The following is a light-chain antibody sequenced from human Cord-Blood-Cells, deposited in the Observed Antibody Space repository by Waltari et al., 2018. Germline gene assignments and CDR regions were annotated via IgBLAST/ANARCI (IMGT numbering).Light chain of an antibody. CDR1: QDISNY. J-gene: IGKJ3*01. Sequence: DIQITQSPSSLSASVGARVTITCQASQDISNYLNWYPQKPGKAPKLLIYDASNLETGVPSRFSGSGSGTDLTFTISSLQPEDIATYYCQQYDNLLFTFGPGTKVDIK. V-gene: IGKV1-33*01. CDR3: QQYDNLLFT. CDR2: DAS.